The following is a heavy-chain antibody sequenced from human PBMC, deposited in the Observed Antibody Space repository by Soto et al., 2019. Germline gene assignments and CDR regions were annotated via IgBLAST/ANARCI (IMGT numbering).Heavy chain of an antibody. Sequence: SLTNRDTSTVAGGNSLNVGRYLTWIRQHPGKGLEWIGRIFFSGNTHYNPALKSRLTFSLDTAKNQFSLKLTSVTAADTSIYYCPHANFQH. V-gene: IGHV4-31*03. CDR1: GGNSLNVGRY. J-gene: IGHJ1*01. CDR2: IFFSGNT. CDR3: PHANFQH.